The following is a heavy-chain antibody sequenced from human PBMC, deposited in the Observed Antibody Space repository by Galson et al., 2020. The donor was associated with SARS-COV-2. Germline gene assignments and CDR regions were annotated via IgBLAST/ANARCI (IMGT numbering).Heavy chain of an antibody. CDR3: ARDSSYGDYDEEYFYGLDV. D-gene: IGHD4-17*01. Sequence: GGSLRLSCAASGFTFSNYEMNWVRQAPGKGLEWVSYISTSGTTIYYADSVKGRFTISRDNAKNSLYLQMNSLRVEDTAVYYCARDSSYGDYDEEYFYGLDVWGQGTTVTVSS. J-gene: IGHJ6*02. CDR1: GFTFSNYE. CDR2: ISTSGTTI. V-gene: IGHV3-48*03.